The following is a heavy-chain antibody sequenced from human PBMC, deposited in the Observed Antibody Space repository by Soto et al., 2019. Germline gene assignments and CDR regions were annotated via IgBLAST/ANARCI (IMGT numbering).Heavy chain of an antibody. CDR3: AKDNGLVGGKDY. J-gene: IGHJ4*02. V-gene: IGHV3-48*02. CDR2: ISDSGATK. CDR1: GFTFSNCG. D-gene: IGHD1-26*01. Sequence: EVQLVESGVGLVQPGGSLRLSCAASGFTFSNCGMNWVRQTPGKGLEWVSYISDSGATKHYADSVKGRFTISRDNGKDSLYLQMNSLRDEDTAVYFCAKDNGLVGGKDYWGQGTLVTVSS.